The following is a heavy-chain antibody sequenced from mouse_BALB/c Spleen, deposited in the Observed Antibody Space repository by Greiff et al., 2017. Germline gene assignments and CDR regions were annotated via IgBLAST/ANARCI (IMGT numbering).Heavy chain of an antibody. D-gene: IGHD1-1*01. CDR3: ARDYYYGSSDEAWFAY. CDR2: IWGDGST. Sequence: QVQLQQSGPGLVAPSQSLSITCTVSGFSLTGYGVNWVRQPPGKGLEWLGMIWGDGSTDYNSALKSRLSISKDNSKSQVFLKMNSLQTDDTARYYGARDYYYGSSDEAWFAYWGQGTLVTVSA. J-gene: IGHJ3*01. V-gene: IGHV2-6-7*01. CDR1: GFSLTGYG.